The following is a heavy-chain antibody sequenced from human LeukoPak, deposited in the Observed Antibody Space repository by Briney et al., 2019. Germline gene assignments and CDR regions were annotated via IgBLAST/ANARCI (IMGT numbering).Heavy chain of an antibody. Sequence: GGSLRLSCAASGFTFNNYAMNWVRQAPGKGLEWVSSISGSGGRTYYADSVKGRFTISRDDPKNTLYLQMNSLRAEDTAVYYCAKPARTDAFDIWGQGTMVTVSS. J-gene: IGHJ3*02. CDR3: AKPARTDAFDI. CDR2: ISGSGGRT. V-gene: IGHV3-23*01. D-gene: IGHD1-14*01. CDR1: GFTFNNYA.